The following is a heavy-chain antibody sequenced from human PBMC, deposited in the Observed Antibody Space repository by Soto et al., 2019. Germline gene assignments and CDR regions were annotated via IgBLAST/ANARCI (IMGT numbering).Heavy chain of an antibody. V-gene: IGHV3-72*01. CDR2: SRNKAKSYTT. Sequence: PGGSLRLSCAASGFIFSDHHIDWVRQAPGKGLEWVGRSRNKAKSYTTEYAASVKGRFTISRDESKSSVFLQMHSLKIEDTAMYSAVTDFRYKENWF. J-gene: IGHJ5*01. D-gene: IGHD1-1*01. CDR1: GFIFSDHH. CDR3: VTDFRYKENWF.